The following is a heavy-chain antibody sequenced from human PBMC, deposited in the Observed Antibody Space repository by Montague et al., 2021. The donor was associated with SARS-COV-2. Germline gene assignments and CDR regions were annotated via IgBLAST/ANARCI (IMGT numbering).Heavy chain of an antibody. D-gene: IGHD3-9*01. V-gene: IGHV2-5*02. CDR3: AHFGILRYFDP. J-gene: IGHJ5*02. Sequence: PALVKPTQTLTLTCTFSGFSLSTSEVGVGWIRQPPGKAPEFLALIYGDDDNRYKPSLKSRLTITKVTSKNQVVLTMTNVDPVDTATYYCAHFGILRYFDPWGQGTLGTVS. CDR1: GFSLSTSEVG. CDR2: IYGDDDN.